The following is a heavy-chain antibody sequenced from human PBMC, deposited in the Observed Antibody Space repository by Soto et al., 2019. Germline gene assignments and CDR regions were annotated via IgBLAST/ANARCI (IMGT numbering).Heavy chain of an antibody. D-gene: IGHD6-19*01. J-gene: IGHJ6*02. Sequence: GSLRLSCAASGFTFSNAWMSWVRQAPGKGLEWVGRIKSKTDGGTTDYAAPVKGRFTISRDDSKNTLYLQMNSLKTEDTAVYYCTTVEVAGIPYYYYYGMDVWGQGTTVTVSS. CDR3: TTVEVAGIPYYYYYGMDV. V-gene: IGHV3-15*01. CDR2: IKSKTDGGTT. CDR1: GFTFSNAW.